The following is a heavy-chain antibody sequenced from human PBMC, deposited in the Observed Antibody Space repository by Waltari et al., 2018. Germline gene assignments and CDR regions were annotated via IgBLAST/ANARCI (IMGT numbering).Heavy chain of an antibody. CDR3: AKEIPYSNGWLHIDS. J-gene: IGHJ4*02. CDR2: ITPGGAP. D-gene: IGHD6-19*01. CDR1: GFTLSCCG. Sequence: EVQLVESGGGLVQPGGSLRLPCAASGFTLSCCGMSWGRQAPGKGLEWVSGITPGGAPYYADFVRGRFTISRDNSNNMLFLQMNSLRVDDTAIYYCAKEIPYSNGWLHIDSWGQGTLVSVPS. V-gene: IGHV3-23*04.